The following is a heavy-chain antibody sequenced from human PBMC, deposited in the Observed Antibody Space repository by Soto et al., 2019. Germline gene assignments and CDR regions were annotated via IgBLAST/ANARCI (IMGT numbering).Heavy chain of an antibody. J-gene: IGHJ4*02. CDR1: GFTFSTYA. D-gene: IGHD1-26*01. V-gene: IGHV3-23*01. CDR2: ISGSGDST. CDR3: ARDPEWELLPGAFYFDY. Sequence: PGGSLRLSCAASGFTFSTYAMTWVRQAPGKGLEWVSGISGSGDSTYYADSVKGRFTVSRDNSKNTLYLQMNSLRAEDTAVYYCARDPEWELLPGAFYFDYWGQGTLVTVSS.